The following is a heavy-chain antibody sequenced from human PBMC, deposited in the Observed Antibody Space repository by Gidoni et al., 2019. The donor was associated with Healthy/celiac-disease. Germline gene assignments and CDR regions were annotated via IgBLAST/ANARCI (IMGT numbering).Heavy chain of an antibody. J-gene: IGHJ4*02. CDR2: IYSGGST. CDR3: ARVWGVPAAMALDY. Sequence: EVQLVESGGGLIQPGGSLRPACAASGLTASSNYMSWVRQAPGKGLEWVSVIYSGGSTYYADSVKGRFTISRDNSKNTLYLQMNSLRAEDTAVYYCARVWGVPAAMALDYWGQGTLVTVSS. CDR1: GLTASSNY. V-gene: IGHV3-53*01. D-gene: IGHD2-2*01.